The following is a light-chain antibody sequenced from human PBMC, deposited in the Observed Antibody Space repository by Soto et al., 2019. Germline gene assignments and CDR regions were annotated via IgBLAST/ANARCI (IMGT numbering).Light chain of an antibody. CDR3: QQYNSFSLT. Sequence: DIQMTQSPSTLSASVGDRVTITCRASQSISNWLAWYQQKPGQAPKLLIYNTSNLDSGVPSRFSGSGSGTEFSLTISSLQPDDFATYYCQQYNSFSLTFGGGTRVEVK. CDR1: QSISNW. CDR2: NTS. J-gene: IGKJ4*01. V-gene: IGKV1-5*03.